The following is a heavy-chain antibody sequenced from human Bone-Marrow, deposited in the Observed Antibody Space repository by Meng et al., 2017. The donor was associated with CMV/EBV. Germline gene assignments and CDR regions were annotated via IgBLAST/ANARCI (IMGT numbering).Heavy chain of an antibody. D-gene: IGHD3-22*01. CDR3: ARDLDSSGYFYWYFDL. Sequence: LLQWGPGSANVSGTLSLTSSASVGAICSFYCSWIRQPSGRELEGIGRVYTSGSTNYNPSLKSRVTMSVDTSKNQFSLKLSSVTAADTAVYYCARDLDSSGYFYWYFDLWGRGTLVTVSS. CDR2: VYTSGST. CDR1: VGAICSFY. V-gene: IGHV4-4*07. J-gene: IGHJ2*01.